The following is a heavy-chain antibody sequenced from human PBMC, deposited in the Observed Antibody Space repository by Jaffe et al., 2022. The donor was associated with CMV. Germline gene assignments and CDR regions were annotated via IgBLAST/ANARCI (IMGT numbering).Heavy chain of an antibody. CDR1: GFTFSSYS. Sequence: EVQLVESGGGLVKPGGSLRLSCAASGFTFSSYSMNWVRQAPGKGLEWVSSISSSSSYIYYADSVKGRFTISRDNAKNSLYLQMNSLRAEDTAVYYCARDGPLADTAMARDYYYYGMDVWGQGTTVTVSS. V-gene: IGHV3-21*01. CDR3: ARDGPLADTAMARDYYYYGMDV. J-gene: IGHJ6*02. D-gene: IGHD5-18*01. CDR2: ISSSSSYI.